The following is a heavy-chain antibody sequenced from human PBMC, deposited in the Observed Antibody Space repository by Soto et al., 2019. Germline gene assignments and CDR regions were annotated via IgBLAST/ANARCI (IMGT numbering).Heavy chain of an antibody. D-gene: IGHD6-13*01. CDR2: IYHSGST. Sequence: QVQLQESGPGLVKPSGTLSLTCAVSGGSISSSNWWSWVRQPPGKGLEWIGEIYHSGSTNYNPSLKSRVTISVDKSKNQFSLKLSSVTAADTAVYYCARTGGYSSSWYQGGFDPWGQGTLVTVSS. CDR3: ARTGGYSSSWYQGGFDP. V-gene: IGHV4-4*02. CDR1: GGSISSSNW. J-gene: IGHJ5*02.